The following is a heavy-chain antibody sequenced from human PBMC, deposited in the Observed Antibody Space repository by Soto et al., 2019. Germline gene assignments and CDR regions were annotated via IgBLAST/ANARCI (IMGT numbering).Heavy chain of an antibody. CDR2: ISAYNGNT. D-gene: IGHD6-13*01. CDR1: GYTFTSYG. CDR3: ARDPGYSSSWYGDGY. V-gene: IGHV1-18*01. J-gene: IGHJ4*02. Sequence: GASVKVSCKASGYTFTSYGISWVRQAPGQGLEWMGWISAYNGNTNYAQKLQGRVTMTTDTSTSTAYMELRSLRSDDTAVYYCARDPGYSSSWYGDGYWGQGTLVTVSS.